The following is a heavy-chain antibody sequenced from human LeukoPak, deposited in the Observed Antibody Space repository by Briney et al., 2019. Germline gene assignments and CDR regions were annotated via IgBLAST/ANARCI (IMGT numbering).Heavy chain of an antibody. Sequence: SETLSLTCTVSGGSISSSSNYWDWIRQPPGEGLEWIGSIYYSGNTYYNPSLKSRVTISVDTSKNQFSLKLSSVTAADTAVYYCARDASGKTPGIAARPLGPSDYWGQGTLVTVSS. D-gene: IGHD6-6*01. CDR1: GGSISSSSNY. CDR3: ARDASGKTPGIAARPLGPSDY. CDR2: IYYSGNT. J-gene: IGHJ4*02. V-gene: IGHV4-39*07.